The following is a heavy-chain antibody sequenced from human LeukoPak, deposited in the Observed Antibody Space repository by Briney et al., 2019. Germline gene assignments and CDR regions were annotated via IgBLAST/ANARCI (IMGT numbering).Heavy chain of an antibody. V-gene: IGHV3-48*03. CDR2: ISSSGSTI. J-gene: IGHJ4*02. D-gene: IGHD3-22*01. CDR3: AGYYDSSGYLDY. Sequence: GGSLRLSCAASGFTFSSYEMNWVRQAPGKGLEWVSYISSSGSTIYYADSVKGRFTISRDNAKNSLYLQMNSLRAEDTAVYHCAGYYDSSGYLDYWGQGTLVTVFS. CDR1: GFTFSSYE.